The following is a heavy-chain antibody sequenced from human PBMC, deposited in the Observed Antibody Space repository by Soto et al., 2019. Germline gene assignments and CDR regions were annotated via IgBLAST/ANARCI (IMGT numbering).Heavy chain of an antibody. D-gene: IGHD3-9*01. CDR3: ARGFYDILTGYSSHNWFDP. Sequence: GASVKVSCKASGYTFTSSYMHWVRQAPGQGLEWMGIINPSGGSTSYAQKFQGRVTMTRDTSTSTVYMELSSLRSEDTAVYYCARGFYDILTGYSSHNWFDPWGQGTLVTVSS. CDR2: INPSGGST. CDR1: GYTFTSSY. J-gene: IGHJ5*02. V-gene: IGHV1-46*01.